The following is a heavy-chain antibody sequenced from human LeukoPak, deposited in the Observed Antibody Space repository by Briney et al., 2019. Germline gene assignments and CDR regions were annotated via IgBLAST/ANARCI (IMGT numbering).Heavy chain of an antibody. D-gene: IGHD6-19*01. CDR3: ARELIHSSGWEVRWFDP. V-gene: IGHV1-8*01. CDR1: GYTFTSYD. J-gene: IGHJ5*02. Sequence: ASVKVSCKASGYTFTSYDINWVRQATGQGLEWMGWMDPNSGNTGYAQKFQGRVTMTRNTPISTAYMELSSLRSEDTAVYYCARELIHSSGWEVRWFDPWGQGTLVTVSS. CDR2: MDPNSGNT.